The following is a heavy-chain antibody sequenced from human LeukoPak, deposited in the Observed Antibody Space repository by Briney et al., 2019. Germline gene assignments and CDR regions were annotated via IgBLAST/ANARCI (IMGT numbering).Heavy chain of an antibody. J-gene: IGHJ5*02. Sequence: PSETLSLTCTVSGGSISSGGYYWSWIRQPPGKGLEWIGYIYHSGSTYYNPSLKSRVTISVDRSKNQFSLKLSSVTAADTAVYYCARANYDFWSGDTWGQGTLVTVSS. CDR2: IYHSGST. D-gene: IGHD3-3*01. CDR1: GGSISSGGYY. V-gene: IGHV4-30-2*01. CDR3: ARANYDFWSGDT.